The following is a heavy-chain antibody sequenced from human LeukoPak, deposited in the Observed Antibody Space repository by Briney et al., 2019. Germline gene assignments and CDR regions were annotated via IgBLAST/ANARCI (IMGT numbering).Heavy chain of an antibody. Sequence: SETLSLTCTVSGGSISSYYWSWIRQPPGKGLEWIGYIYYSGSTNYNPSLKSRATISVDTSKNQFSLKLSSVTAADTAVYYCARAIIGYCSSTSCYSREFDYWGQGTLVTVSS. V-gene: IGHV4-59*01. CDR1: GGSISSYY. CDR2: IYYSGST. J-gene: IGHJ4*02. D-gene: IGHD2-2*01. CDR3: ARAIIGYCSSTSCYSREFDY.